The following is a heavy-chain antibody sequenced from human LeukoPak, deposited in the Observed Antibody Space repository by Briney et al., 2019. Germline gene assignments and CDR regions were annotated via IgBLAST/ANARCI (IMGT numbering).Heavy chain of an antibody. CDR3: ATSRGSGYEADY. D-gene: IGHD5-12*01. J-gene: IGHJ4*02. Sequence: GGSLRLSCAASGFTFDDYAMHWVRQAPGKGLEWVSGISWNSGSIGYADSVKGRFTISRDNAKNSLYLQMNSLRAEDTAVYYCATSRGSGYEADYWGQGTLVTVSS. CDR2: ISWNSGSI. V-gene: IGHV3-9*01. CDR1: GFTFDDYA.